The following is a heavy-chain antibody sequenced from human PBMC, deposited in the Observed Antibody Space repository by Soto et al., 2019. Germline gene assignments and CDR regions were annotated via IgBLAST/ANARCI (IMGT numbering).Heavy chain of an antibody. Sequence: QVQVQESGTGLVEPSGTLSLTCAVSGTSISSNFWWSWVRQPPGKGLEWIGEVHPSGTTNYNPSLKSRVTISVDKSKNQLSLNLNSVTAADTAVFYCARHVGVPATRGFDYWGQGTLVAVSS. CDR3: ARHVGVPATRGFDY. CDR1: GTSISSNFW. CDR2: VHPSGTT. V-gene: IGHV4-4*02. J-gene: IGHJ4*02. D-gene: IGHD1-26*01.